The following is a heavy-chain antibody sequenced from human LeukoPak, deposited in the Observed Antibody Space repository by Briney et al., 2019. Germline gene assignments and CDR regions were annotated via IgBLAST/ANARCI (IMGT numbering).Heavy chain of an antibody. J-gene: IGHJ5*02. Sequence: GESLRISCQGSGYRFTSYWISWVRQMPGQGLEWMGRIEPSDSSTTYTPSCQGHVTISADKSISTAYLQWSCLKASDNAMYYCAQSRITGTTDWFDPWGQGTLVTVSS. CDR1: GYRFTSYW. CDR2: IEPSDSST. CDR3: AQSRITGTTDWFDP. D-gene: IGHD1-7*01. V-gene: IGHV5-10-1*01.